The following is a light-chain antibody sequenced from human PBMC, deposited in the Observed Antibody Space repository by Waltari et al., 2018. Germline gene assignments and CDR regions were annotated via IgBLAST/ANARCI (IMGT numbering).Light chain of an antibody. V-gene: IGKV1-39*01. CDR3: QQSYSIT. CDR1: QSISSY. Sequence: TQMTQSPSSLSESVGHRFTITCRASQSISSYLNWYQQKPGKAPKLLIYAASSLQSGVPSRFSGSGSGTDFTLTISSLQPEDFATYYCQQSYSITFGQGTRLEIK. J-gene: IGKJ5*01. CDR2: AAS.